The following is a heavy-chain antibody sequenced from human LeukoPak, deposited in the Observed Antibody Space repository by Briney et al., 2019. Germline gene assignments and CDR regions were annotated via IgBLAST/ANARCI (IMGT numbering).Heavy chain of an antibody. CDR2: IRQDEGER. J-gene: IGHJ4*01. V-gene: IGHV3-7*01. Sequence: GGSLRLSCAVSGFTFTSYWMNWVRQAPGKGLEWVASIRQDEGERSYVDSVKGRFTISRDNTKNSLYLQMSSLRAEDTAVYYCARDGTAAGLYFDLWGQGTLVTVSS. CDR3: ARDGTAAGLYFDL. CDR1: GFTFTSYW. D-gene: IGHD6-13*01.